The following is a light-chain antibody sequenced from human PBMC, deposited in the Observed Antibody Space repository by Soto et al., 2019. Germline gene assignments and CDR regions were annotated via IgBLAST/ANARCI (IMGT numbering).Light chain of an antibody. J-gene: IGLJ3*02. CDR1: SSNIGAGHD. V-gene: IGLV1-40*01. CDR3: QSFDSSLSGWV. CDR2: GNN. Sequence: QSVLTQPPLVSGAPGQRVTISCTGSSSNIGAGHDVHWYQHLPGTAPKLLIYGNNNRPSGVPDRFSGSKSGTSASLAITGLRADDEADYYCQSFDSSLSGWVFGGGTKVTVL.